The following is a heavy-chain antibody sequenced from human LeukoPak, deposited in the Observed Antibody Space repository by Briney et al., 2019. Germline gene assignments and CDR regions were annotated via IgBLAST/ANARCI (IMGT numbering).Heavy chain of an antibody. J-gene: IGHJ6*03. V-gene: IGHV3-23*01. CDR1: GFTFSIYG. Sequence: GGTLRLSCAASGFTFSIYGMSWVRQAPGKGLEWVSSITCCTGRTDYADSVKGRFTISRGNSKNKLSLQMNSLRVEDTAVYYCAKDRIAADYMDVWGKGTTVTISS. CDR3: AKDRIAADYMDV. CDR2: ITCCTGRT. D-gene: IGHD6-25*01.